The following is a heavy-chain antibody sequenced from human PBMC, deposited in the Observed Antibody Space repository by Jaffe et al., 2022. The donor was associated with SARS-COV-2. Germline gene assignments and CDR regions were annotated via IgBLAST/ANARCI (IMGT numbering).Heavy chain of an antibody. V-gene: IGHV3-30*04. Sequence: QVQLVESGGGVVQPGRSLRLSCAASGFTFSSYAMHWVRQAPGKGLEWVAVISYDGSNKYYADSVKGRFTISRDNSKNTLYLQMNSLRAEDTAVYYCARDGGFGELLPWENHGGLDYWGQGTLVTVSS. CDR3: ARDGGFGELLPWENHGGLDY. CDR1: GFTFSSYA. J-gene: IGHJ4*02. CDR2: ISYDGSNK. D-gene: IGHD3-10*01.